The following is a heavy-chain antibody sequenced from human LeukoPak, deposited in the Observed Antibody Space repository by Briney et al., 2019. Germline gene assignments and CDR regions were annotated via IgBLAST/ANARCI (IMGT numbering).Heavy chain of an antibody. J-gene: IGHJ4*02. CDR2: ISWNSGSI. D-gene: IGHD6-13*01. V-gene: IGHV3-9*01. CDR1: GFTFDDYA. Sequence: PGRSLRLSCAASGFTFDDYAMRWVRQAPGKGLEWFSGISWNSGSIGYADSVKGRFTISRDNAKNSLYLQMNSLRAEDTALYYCAKMGRAGIGLFDYWGQGTLVTVSS. CDR3: AKMGRAGIGLFDY.